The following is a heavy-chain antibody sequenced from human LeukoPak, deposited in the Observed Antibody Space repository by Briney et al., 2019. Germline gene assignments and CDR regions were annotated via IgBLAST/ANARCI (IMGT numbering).Heavy chain of an antibody. CDR3: ARVARSENCGGDCYHGDY. V-gene: IGHV4-38-2*01. CDR2: IYHSGST. J-gene: IGHJ4*02. D-gene: IGHD2-21*02. Sequence: SETLSLTCAVSGYSISSGYYWGWIRQPPGKGLEWIGSIYHSGSTYYNPSLKSRVTISVDTSKNQFSLKLSSVTAADAAVYYCARVARSENCGGDCYHGDYWGQGTLVTVSS. CDR1: GYSISSGYY.